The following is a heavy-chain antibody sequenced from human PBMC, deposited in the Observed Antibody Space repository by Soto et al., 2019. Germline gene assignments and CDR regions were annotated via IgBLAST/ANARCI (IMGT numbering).Heavy chain of an antibody. V-gene: IGHV3-74*01. J-gene: IGHJ4*02. D-gene: IGHD3-9*01. CDR1: GFTFNKYW. CDR3: LRAPRDLWFRFDF. Sequence: GGSLRLSCAASGFTFNKYWIHWVRQVRGKGLLWVSRISPDGASTNYADSVKGRFTISRDNAKNTVYLQMDSLRADDTSVYYCLRAPRDLWFRFDFWGQGTLVTVSS. CDR2: ISPDGAST.